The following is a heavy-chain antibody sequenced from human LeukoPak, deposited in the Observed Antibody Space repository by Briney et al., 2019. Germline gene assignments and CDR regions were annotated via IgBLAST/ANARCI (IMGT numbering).Heavy chain of an antibody. V-gene: IGHV3-30*18. D-gene: IGHD3-10*01. CDR3: AKDISMVRGDPFDY. J-gene: IGHJ4*02. CDR2: ISYDGSNK. CDR1: GFIFSSYG. Sequence: GGSLRLSCAASGFIFSSYGMHWVRQAPGKGLEWVAVISYDGSNKYYADSVKGRFTISRDNSKNTLYLQMNSLRAEDTAVYYCAKDISMVRGDPFDYWGQGTLVTVSS.